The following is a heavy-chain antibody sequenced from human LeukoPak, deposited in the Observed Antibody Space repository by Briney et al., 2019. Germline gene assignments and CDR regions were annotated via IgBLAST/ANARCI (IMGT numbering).Heavy chain of an antibody. CDR1: GFTFSSYW. Sequence: GGSLRLSCAASGFTFSSYWMHRVRQAPGKGLVWVSRINSDGSSTSYADSVKGRFTISRDNAKNTLYLQMNGLRAEDTAVCYCARGRNYYDSSPPDYWGQGTLVTVSS. V-gene: IGHV3-74*01. CDR3: ARGRNYYDSSPPDY. CDR2: INSDGSST. J-gene: IGHJ4*02. D-gene: IGHD3-22*01.